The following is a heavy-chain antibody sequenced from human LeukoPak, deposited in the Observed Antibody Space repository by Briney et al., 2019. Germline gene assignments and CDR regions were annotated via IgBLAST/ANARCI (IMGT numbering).Heavy chain of an antibody. D-gene: IGHD6-6*01. CDR3: ARVRSSSSMYYYYYMDV. CDR2: IKQDGSEK. CDR1: GFTFRSYW. J-gene: IGHJ6*03. Sequence: GGSLRLSCAASGFTFRSYWMSWVRQAPGKGLEWVANIKQDGSEKYYVDSVKGRFTISRDNAKNSLYLQMDSLRAEDTAVYYCARVRSSSSMYYYYYMDVWGKGTTVTVSS. V-gene: IGHV3-7*01.